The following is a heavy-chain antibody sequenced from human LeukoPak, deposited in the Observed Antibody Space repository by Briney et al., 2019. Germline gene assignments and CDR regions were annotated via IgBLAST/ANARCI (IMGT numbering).Heavy chain of an antibody. V-gene: IGHV5-51*01. CDR1: GYSFTSYW. CDR2: IYPGDSDT. J-gene: IGHJ5*02. D-gene: IGHD3-10*01. Sequence: GESLKISCKGSGYSFTSYWIGWMRQMPGKGLEWMGIIYPGDSDTRYSPSLQGQVTISADKSITTAYLQWSSLKASDTAMYYCARHSSVYGSGSGGFDPWGQGTLVTVSS. CDR3: ARHSSVYGSGSGGFDP.